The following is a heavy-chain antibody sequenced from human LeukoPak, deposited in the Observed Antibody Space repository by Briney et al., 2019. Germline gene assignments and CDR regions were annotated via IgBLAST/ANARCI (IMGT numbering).Heavy chain of an antibody. CDR2: GDYRGWT. CDR1: SGFMWTSY. Sequence: PSETLSLTCPVSSGFMWTSYGNGIRQPPGKGLEWVGYGDYRGWTNYNPSLQGRVTISVATSKNQFSLKLTSVTATDTAVYYCAVLGIGWDHVDSWGLGTLVTVSS. D-gene: IGHD6-19*01. CDR3: AVLGIGWDHVDS. V-gene: IGHV4-59*08. J-gene: IGHJ4*02.